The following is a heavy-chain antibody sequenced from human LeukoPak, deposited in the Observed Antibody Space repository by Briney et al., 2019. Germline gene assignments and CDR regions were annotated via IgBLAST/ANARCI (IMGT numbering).Heavy chain of an antibody. CDR2: TYYRSKWYN. D-gene: IGHD6-19*01. CDR1: GDSVSSNSAA. J-gene: IGHJ4*02. V-gene: IGHV6-1*01. Sequence: SQTLSLTCAISGDSVSSNSAAWNWIKQSPSRGLEWLGRTYYRSKWYNDYAVSVKSRITINPDTSKNQFSLQLNSVTPEDTAVYYCARSTGIAVAADLDYWGQGTLVTVSS. CDR3: ARSTGIAVAADLDY.